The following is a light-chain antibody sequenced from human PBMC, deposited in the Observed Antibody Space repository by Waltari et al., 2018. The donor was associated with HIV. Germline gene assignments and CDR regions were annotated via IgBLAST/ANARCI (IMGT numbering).Light chain of an antibody. CDR1: QSVSSN. V-gene: IGKV3-15*01. Sequence: EIVMTQSPATLSVSPGERAHLSCRASQSVSSNLAWYQQIPGQAPRLLIYDASTRATGSPARFSGSGSGTEFTLTISSLQSEDFAIYYCQHYNDWPITFGQGTRLEIK. J-gene: IGKJ5*01. CDR3: QHYNDWPIT. CDR2: DAS.